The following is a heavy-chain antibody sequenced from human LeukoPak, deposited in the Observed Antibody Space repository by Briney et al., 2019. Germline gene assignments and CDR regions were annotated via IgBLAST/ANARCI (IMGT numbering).Heavy chain of an antibody. CDR1: GFSLSTSGMC. CDR3: ARIQVVTAPYYYYYYMDV. V-gene: IGHV2-70*11. Sequence: SGPTLVNPTQTLTLTCTFSGFSLSTSGMCVSWIRQPPGKALEWLARLDWDDDKYYSTSLKTRLTISKDTSKNQVVLTMTNMDPVDTATYYCARIQVVTAPYYYYYYMDVWGKGTTVTVSS. J-gene: IGHJ6*03. CDR2: LDWDDDK. D-gene: IGHD2-21*02.